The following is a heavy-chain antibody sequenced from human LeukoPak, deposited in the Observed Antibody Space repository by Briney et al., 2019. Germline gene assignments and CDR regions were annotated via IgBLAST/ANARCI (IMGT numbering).Heavy chain of an antibody. V-gene: IGHV4-4*07. CDR1: GGSISSYY. Sequence: PSETLSLTCTVSGGSISSYYWSWIRQPAGKGLEWIGRIYTSGSTNYNPSLKSRVAMSVDTSKNQFSLKLSSVTAADTAVYYCARGVGYDFWSGYWFWFDPWGQGTLVTVSS. D-gene: IGHD3-3*01. J-gene: IGHJ5*02. CDR3: ARGVGYDFWSGYWFWFDP. CDR2: IYTSGST.